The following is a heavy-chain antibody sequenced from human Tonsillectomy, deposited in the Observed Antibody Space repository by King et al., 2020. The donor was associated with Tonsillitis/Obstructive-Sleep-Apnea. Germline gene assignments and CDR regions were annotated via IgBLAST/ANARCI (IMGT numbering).Heavy chain of an antibody. V-gene: IGHV2-26*01. D-gene: IGHD5-18*01. CDR1: GFSLSNARMG. Sequence: TLKESGPVLVKPTETLTLTCTVSGFSLSNARMGVSWIRQPPGKALEWLAHIFSNDEKSYRTYLKSRLTISKDTSKSQVVLTMTNMDPVDTAKYYCARCTAMVYYYYYYMDVWGKGTTVTVSS. CDR2: IFSNDEK. J-gene: IGHJ6*03. CDR3: ARCTAMVYYYYYYMDV.